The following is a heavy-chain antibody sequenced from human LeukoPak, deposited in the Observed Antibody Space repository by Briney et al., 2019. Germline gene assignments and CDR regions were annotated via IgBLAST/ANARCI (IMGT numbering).Heavy chain of an antibody. CDR3: ARDYCSGPKCYFIDY. D-gene: IGHD2-15*01. CDR1: GFTFSNYS. CDR2: ITSSSTV. V-gene: IGHV3-48*04. Sequence: GGSLRLSCAASGFTFSNYSMNRVRQAPGKGLEWVSYITSSSTVYAGSVKGRFTISRDNAKNSLFLQMNSLRAEDNAVYYCARDYCSGPKCYFIDYWGQGALVTVSS. J-gene: IGHJ4*02.